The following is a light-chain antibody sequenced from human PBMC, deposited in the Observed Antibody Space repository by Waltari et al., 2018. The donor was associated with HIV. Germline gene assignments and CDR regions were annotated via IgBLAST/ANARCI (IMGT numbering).Light chain of an antibody. CDR3: QQYNDFSA. CDR1: EGISTW. V-gene: IGKV1-5*03. Sequence: DLQMTQSPSTLYASVGDRVTITCRASEGISTWLAWYQQKSGKAPKLLIYKASKLERGVPSRFSGSGSGTDFTLTITNLQPDDFATYYCQQYNDFSAFGQGTKVEVK. CDR2: KAS. J-gene: IGKJ1*01.